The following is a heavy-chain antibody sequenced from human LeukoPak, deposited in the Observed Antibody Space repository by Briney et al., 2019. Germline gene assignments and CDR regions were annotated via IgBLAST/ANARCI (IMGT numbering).Heavy chain of an antibody. CDR3: TREVEYSSSSGDPYYYYMDV. CDR2: IRSKAYGGTT. CDR1: GFTFGDYA. Sequence: GGSLRLSCTGSGFTFGDYAMAWVRQAPGKGLEWVGFIRSKAYGGTTTYAASVKGRFTISRDDSKSTAYLQMNGLKTEDTAVYYCTREVEYSSSSGDPYYYYMDVWGKGTTVTVSS. D-gene: IGHD6-6*01. V-gene: IGHV3-49*04. J-gene: IGHJ6*03.